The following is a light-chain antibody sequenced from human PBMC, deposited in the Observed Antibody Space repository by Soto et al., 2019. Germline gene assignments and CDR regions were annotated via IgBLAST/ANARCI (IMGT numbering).Light chain of an antibody. J-gene: IGKJ1*01. V-gene: IGKV1-5*03. CDR3: HQYSRFPQT. CDR2: KAS. Sequence: DIQMTQSPSTLSASVGDRVTMTCRASQSISSWLAWYQQIPGKAPKLLIYKASSLQSGVPSRFSGSGSEKEFTLTITGLQPDDFATYYCHQYSRFPQTFGQGTKVDIK. CDR1: QSISSW.